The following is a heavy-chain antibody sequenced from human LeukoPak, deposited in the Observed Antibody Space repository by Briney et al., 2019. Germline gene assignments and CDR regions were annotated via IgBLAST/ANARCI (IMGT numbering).Heavy chain of an antibody. V-gene: IGHV4-59*01. CDR3: ARYRGTYGYYFDY. J-gene: IGHJ4*02. CDR2: IYNSGNT. CDR1: GGSISSYY. D-gene: IGHD5-24*01. Sequence: SGTLSLTCSVPGGSISSYYWSWTRQSPENGLGWIGYIYNSGNTKYNLFLKSRVTISADTSKNQFSLKLTSVTAADTAVYYCARYRGTYGYYFDYWGRGKLVIVSS.